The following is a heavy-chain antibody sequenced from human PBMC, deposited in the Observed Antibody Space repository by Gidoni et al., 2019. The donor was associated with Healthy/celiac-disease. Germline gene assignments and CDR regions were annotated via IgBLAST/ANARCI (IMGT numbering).Heavy chain of an antibody. V-gene: IGHV3-21*01. CDR1: GFTFSSYS. CDR2: ISSSSSYI. J-gene: IGHJ3*02. Sequence: VQLVESGGGLVKPGGSLRLSCAASGFTFSSYSMNWVRQAPGKGLEWVSSISSSSSYIYYADSVKGRFTISRDNAKNSLYLQMNSLRAEDTAVYYCARVGGYVDTAMVPLDAFDIWGQGTMVTVSS. CDR3: ARVGGYVDTAMVPLDAFDI. D-gene: IGHD5-18*01.